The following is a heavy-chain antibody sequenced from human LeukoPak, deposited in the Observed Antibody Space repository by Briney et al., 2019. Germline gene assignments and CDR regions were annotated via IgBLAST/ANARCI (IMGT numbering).Heavy chain of an antibody. CDR3: AKDNNRVFYDSYDY. V-gene: IGHV3-30*18. J-gene: IGHJ4*02. CDR2: ISYDGSNK. D-gene: IGHD3-22*01. Sequence: PGGSLRLSCAASGFTFSSYGMHWVRQAPGKGLEWVAVISYDGSNKYYADSVKGRFTISRDNSKNTLYLQMNSLRAEDTAVYYCAKDNNRVFYDSYDYWGQGTLVTVSS. CDR1: GFTFSSYG.